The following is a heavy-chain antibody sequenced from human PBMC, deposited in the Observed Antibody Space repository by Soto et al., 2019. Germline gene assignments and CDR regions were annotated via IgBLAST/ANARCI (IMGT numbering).Heavy chain of an antibody. Sequence: SETLSLTCTVSGGSISSSSYYWGWIRQPPGKGLEWIGSIYYSGSTYYNPSLKSRVTISVDTSKNQFSLKLSSVTAADTAVYYCASVLRFLEWSYSDYYYYYYMAVWGKGTTVTVSS. CDR3: ASVLRFLEWSYSDYYYYYYMAV. D-gene: IGHD3-3*01. J-gene: IGHJ6*03. CDR1: GGSISSSSYY. V-gene: IGHV4-39*01. CDR2: IYYSGST.